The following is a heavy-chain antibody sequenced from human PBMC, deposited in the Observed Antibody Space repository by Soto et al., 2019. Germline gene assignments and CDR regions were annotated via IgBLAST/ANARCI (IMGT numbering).Heavy chain of an antibody. CDR1: GYTFTSYA. Sequence: ASVKVSCKASGYTFTSYAMHWVRQAPGQRLEWMGWINAGNGNTKYSQKFQGRVTITRDTSASTAYMELSSLRSEDTAVYYCARSPTDIVVVPAAMVYFQHWGQGTLVTVSP. J-gene: IGHJ1*01. CDR3: ARSPTDIVVVPAAMVYFQH. V-gene: IGHV1-3*01. D-gene: IGHD2-2*01. CDR2: INAGNGNT.